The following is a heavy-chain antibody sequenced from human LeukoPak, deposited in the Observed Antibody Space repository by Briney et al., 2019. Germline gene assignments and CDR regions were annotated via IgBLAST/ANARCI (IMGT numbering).Heavy chain of an antibody. Sequence: GGSPRLSCAASGFTFDDYAMHWVRQAPGKGLEWVSGISWNSGSIGYADSAKGRFTISRDNDKNSLYLQMNSLRAEDTAVYYCAREVCSSTSCYYYYYYGMDVWGQGTTVTVSS. CDR1: GFTFDDYA. D-gene: IGHD2-2*01. CDR2: ISWNSGSI. V-gene: IGHV3-9*01. CDR3: AREVCSSTSCYYYYYYGMDV. J-gene: IGHJ6*02.